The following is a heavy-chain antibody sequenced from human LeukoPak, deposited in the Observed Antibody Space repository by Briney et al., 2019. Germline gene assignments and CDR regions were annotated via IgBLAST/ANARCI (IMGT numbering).Heavy chain of an antibody. J-gene: IGHJ4*02. CDR2: ISSRGETF. CDR1: GFIFSDYY. D-gene: IGHD3-16*01. V-gene: IGHV3-11*01. Sequence: PGGSLRLSCAASGFIFSDYYMVWIRQAPGKGLEWVAYISSRGETFFYADSVKGRFTISRDNSGDSLYLQMNSLRAEDTAVYYCARGDGVYDYVWGRSYWGQGTLVSVSS. CDR3: ARGDGVYDYVWGRSY.